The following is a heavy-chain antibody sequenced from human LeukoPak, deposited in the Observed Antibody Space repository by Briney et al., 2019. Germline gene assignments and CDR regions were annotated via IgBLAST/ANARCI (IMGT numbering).Heavy chain of an antibody. V-gene: IGHV3-23*01. CDR2: ISGSST. D-gene: IGHD6-13*01. CDR3: AKGVSSLTFSFDY. Sequence: GGSLGLSCAASGFTFSNYAMSWVRQAPGKGLEWVSSISGSSTYYADSVKGRFTISRDNSKNTLYLQMNSLRAEDTAIYYCAKGVSSLTFSFDYWGQGTLVTVSS. J-gene: IGHJ4*02. CDR1: GFTFSNYA.